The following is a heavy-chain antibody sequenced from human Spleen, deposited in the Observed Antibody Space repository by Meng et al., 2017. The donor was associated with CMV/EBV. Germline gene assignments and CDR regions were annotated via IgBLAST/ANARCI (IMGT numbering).Heavy chain of an antibody. Sequence: HSACNGSVTTMMNPTQTSRRSCTIAGVSLRASVVGQVGISHASGKALEWRAHIYWDDDKRYSPSLKRRLTITKDTSKNQVVLTMTNMDPVDTATYYCAHRLHYDFWSGYFDYWGQGTLVTVSS. D-gene: IGHD3-3*01. V-gene: IGHV2-5*02. CDR1: GVSLRASVVG. CDR2: IYWDDDK. CDR3: AHRLHYDFWSGYFDY. J-gene: IGHJ4*02.